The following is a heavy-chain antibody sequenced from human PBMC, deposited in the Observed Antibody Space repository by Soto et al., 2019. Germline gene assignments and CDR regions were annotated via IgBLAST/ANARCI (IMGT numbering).Heavy chain of an antibody. CDR3: ARDWGDYYDSSGYYGAFDI. CDR1: GFSFSSYG. CDR2: IWYDGSNK. V-gene: IGHV3-33*01. J-gene: IGHJ3*02. Sequence: QVQLVESGGGVVQPWRSLSFSCAASGFSFSSYGMHWVRQAPGNGLECVAVIWYDGSNKYYADSVKGRFTISRVNSKNTLYLQMNSLRAEDTAVYYCARDWGDYYDSSGYYGAFDIWGQGTMVTVSS. D-gene: IGHD3-22*01.